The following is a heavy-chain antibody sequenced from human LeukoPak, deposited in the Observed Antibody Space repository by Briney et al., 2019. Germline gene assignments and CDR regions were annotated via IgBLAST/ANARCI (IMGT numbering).Heavy chain of an antibody. CDR3: ARDAEQWLTLESYYYYGMDV. V-gene: IGHV1-18*01. Sequence: GASVKVSCKASGYTFTSYGISWVRQAPGQGLEWMGWISAYNGNTNYAQKLPGRVTMTTDTSTSTAYMELRSLRSDDTAVYYCARDAEQWLTLESYYYYGMDVWGQGTTVTVSS. D-gene: IGHD6-19*01. J-gene: IGHJ6*02. CDR2: ISAYNGNT. CDR1: GYTFTSYG.